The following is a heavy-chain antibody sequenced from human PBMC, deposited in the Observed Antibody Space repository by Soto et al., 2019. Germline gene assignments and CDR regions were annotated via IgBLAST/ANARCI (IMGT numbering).Heavy chain of an antibody. V-gene: IGHV3-23*01. CDR3: AKDRGIIVKAGDAFDV. CDR2: ISDSGDRT. J-gene: IGHJ3*01. CDR1: GFTLSMSA. Sequence: VQLMESGGGLVQPGGSLRLSCASSGFTLSMSAVNWVRQAPGKGLEWVSYISDSGDRTYYADSVKGRFTISRDRSKNTVSLQMDSLRAEDTAVYYCAKDRGIIVKAGDAFDVWGQGTKVTVS. D-gene: IGHD3-16*02.